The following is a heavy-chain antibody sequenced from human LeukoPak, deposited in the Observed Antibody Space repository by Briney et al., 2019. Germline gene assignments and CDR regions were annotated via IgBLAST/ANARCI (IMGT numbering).Heavy chain of an antibody. V-gene: IGHV4-4*07. CDR2: IYTSGST. J-gene: IGHJ4*02. Sequence: PSETLSLTCTVSGGSISSYYWSWIRQPAGKGLEWIGRIYTSGSTNYNPSLKSRVTMSVDTSKNQFSLELSSVTAADTAVYYCARVSGYYYDSSGQGAREFDYWGQGTLVTVSS. CDR1: GGSISSYY. D-gene: IGHD3-22*01. CDR3: ARVSGYYYDSSGQGAREFDY.